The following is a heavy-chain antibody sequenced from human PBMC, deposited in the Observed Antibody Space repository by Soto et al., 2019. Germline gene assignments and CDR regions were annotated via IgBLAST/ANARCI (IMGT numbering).Heavy chain of an antibody. Sequence: QVQLQESGPGLVKPSETLSLTCTVSGGSISSDYWSWIRQPPGKGLEWFGHMYYSGSTKYNPSLTSRVTISIDTSRNHFSLKLTSVTAADTALYYCARGYYDSSGYYPWGQGTLVTVSS. V-gene: IGHV4-59*01. J-gene: IGHJ5*02. CDR2: MYYSGST. CDR1: GGSISSDY. CDR3: ARGYYDSSGYYP. D-gene: IGHD3-22*01.